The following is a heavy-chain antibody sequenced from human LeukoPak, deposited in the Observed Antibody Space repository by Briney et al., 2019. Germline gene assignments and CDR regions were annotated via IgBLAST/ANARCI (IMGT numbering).Heavy chain of an antibody. CDR3: ARWSTVTTQNYGMDV. Sequence: PGGSLRLSCVASGFTFSSHALHWVRQAPGKGLEFVSAISSNGDSTFYANSVKGRFTISRDNSKNTLYLQMGSLRAEDMAVYYCARWSTVTTQNYGMDVWGQGTTVTVSS. D-gene: IGHD4-11*01. V-gene: IGHV3-64*01. CDR2: ISSNGDST. CDR1: GFTFSSHA. J-gene: IGHJ6*01.